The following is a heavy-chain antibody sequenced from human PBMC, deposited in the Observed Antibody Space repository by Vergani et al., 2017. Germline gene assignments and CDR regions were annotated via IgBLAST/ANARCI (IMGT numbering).Heavy chain of an antibody. CDR3: ARQRGGVQYDIWTGYYPY. Sequence: QLQLQESGPGLVKPSETLSLTCTVSGGSISSSSYYWGWIRQPPGQGLEWIGSIYYSGRTYYNPSLKSRVTISVDTSKNQFSLKLSAVTAADTAVYYCARQRGGVQYDIWTGYYPYWGQGTLVTVSS. J-gene: IGHJ4*02. CDR1: GGSISSSSYY. CDR2: IYYSGRT. D-gene: IGHD3-9*01. V-gene: IGHV4-39*01.